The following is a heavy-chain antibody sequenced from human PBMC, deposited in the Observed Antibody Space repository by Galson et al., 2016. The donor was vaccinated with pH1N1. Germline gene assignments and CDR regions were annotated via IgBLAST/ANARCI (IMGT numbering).Heavy chain of an antibody. J-gene: IGHJ5*02. Sequence: PGQGLEWLGWISANNGNTNYAQKFQGRVTMTADTSTSLRSDDTAVYYCARAIITSEDRDYWFDPWGQGTLVTVSS. V-gene: IGHV1-18*01. CDR3: ARAIITSEDRDYWFDP. D-gene: IGHD2-15*01. CDR2: ISANNGNT.